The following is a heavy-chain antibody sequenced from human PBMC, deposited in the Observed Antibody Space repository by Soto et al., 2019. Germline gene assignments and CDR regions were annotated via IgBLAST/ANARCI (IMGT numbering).Heavy chain of an antibody. Sequence: QLQLQESGPGLVKPSETLSLTCTVSGGSISSSSYYWGWIRQPPGKGLEWIGSIYYSGSTYYNPSLKSRVTISVDTSKNQFSLKLSSVTAADTAVYYCATLGDWLLPSSWGPGTLVTVSS. D-gene: IGHD3-9*01. CDR3: ATLGDWLLPSS. CDR1: GGSISSSSYY. J-gene: IGHJ4*02. V-gene: IGHV4-39*01. CDR2: IYYSGST.